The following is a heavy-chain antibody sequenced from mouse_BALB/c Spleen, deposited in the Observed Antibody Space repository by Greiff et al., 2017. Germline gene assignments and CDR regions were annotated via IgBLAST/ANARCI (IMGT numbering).Heavy chain of an antibody. CDR3: ARSGGKGDYAMDY. CDR2: ISSGSSTI. CDR1: GFTFSSFG. J-gene: IGHJ4*01. V-gene: IGHV5-17*02. D-gene: IGHD1-3*01. Sequence: DVMLVESGGGLVQPGGSRKLSCAASGFTFSSFGMHWVRQAPEKGLEWVAYISSGSSTIYYADTVKGRFTISRDNPKNTLFLQMTSLRSEDTAMYYCARSGGKGDYAMDYWGQGTSVTVSS.